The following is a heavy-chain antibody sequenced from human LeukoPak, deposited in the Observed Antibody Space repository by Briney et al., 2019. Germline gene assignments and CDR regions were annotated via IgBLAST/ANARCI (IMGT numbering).Heavy chain of an antibody. D-gene: IGHD3-22*01. CDR2: INHSGST. Sequence: SETLSLTCAVYGGSFSGYYWSWIRQPPGKGLEWIGEINHSGSTNYNPSLKSRVTISVDTSKNQFSLKLSSVTAADTAVYYCASGYDSSGGDYWGQGTLVTVSS. V-gene: IGHV4-34*01. J-gene: IGHJ4*02. CDR1: GGSFSGYY. CDR3: ASGYDSSGGDY.